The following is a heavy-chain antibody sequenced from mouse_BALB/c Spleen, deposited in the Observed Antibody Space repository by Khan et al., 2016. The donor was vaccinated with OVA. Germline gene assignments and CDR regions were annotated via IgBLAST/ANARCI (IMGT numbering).Heavy chain of an antibody. V-gene: IGHV1-77*01. J-gene: IGHJ2*01. CDR3: ARSGYGSLAY. CDR2: LYPGSGST. Sequence: QIQLVQSGPVLVKPGASVKMSCMAAGYTFTDYIINWVRQRTGQGLEWIGQLYPGSGSTYYNEKFKDKATLTADKSSNTAYMQLRSLTSEDSAVYFCARSGYGSLAYWGQGTTLTVSS. D-gene: IGHD1-1*01. CDR1: GYTFTDYI.